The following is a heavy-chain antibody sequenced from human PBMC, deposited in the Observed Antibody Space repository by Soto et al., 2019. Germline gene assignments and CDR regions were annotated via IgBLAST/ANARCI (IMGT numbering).Heavy chain of an antibody. CDR2: IYYSGST. J-gene: IGHJ4*02. CDR1: GGSISSGGYY. V-gene: IGHV4-31*03. CDR3: AREIVATTADPYYFDY. Sequence: QVQLQESGPGLVKPSQTLSLTCTVSGGSISSGGYYWSWIRQHPGKGLEWIGYIYYSGSTYYNPSLKSRVTISVDTSKNQFSLKLSSVTAADTAVYYCAREIVATTADPYYFDYWGQGTPVTVSS. D-gene: IGHD5-12*01.